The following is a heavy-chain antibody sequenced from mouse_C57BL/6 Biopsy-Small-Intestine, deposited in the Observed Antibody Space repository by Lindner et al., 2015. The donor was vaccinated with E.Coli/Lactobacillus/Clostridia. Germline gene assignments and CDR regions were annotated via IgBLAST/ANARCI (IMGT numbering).Heavy chain of an antibody. V-gene: IGHV1S135*01. CDR1: GYSFTAYN. CDR3: ARGRNWDEGYFDV. D-gene: IGHD4-1*01. CDR2: IDPYIGAT. J-gene: IGHJ1*01. Sequence: VQLQESGPELVKPGASVKMSCQASGYSFTAYNMHWVKQSHGKSLEWIGYIDPYIGATNYNQKFKGKATLTVDKSSSTAYMQLNSLTSEDSAVYYCARGRNWDEGYFDVWGAGTTVTVSS.